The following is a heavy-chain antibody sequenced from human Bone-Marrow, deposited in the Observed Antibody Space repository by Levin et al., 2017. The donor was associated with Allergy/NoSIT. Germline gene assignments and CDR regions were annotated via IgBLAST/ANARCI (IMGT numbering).Heavy chain of an antibody. CDR2: IKQDGSEK. V-gene: IGHV3-7*01. J-gene: IGHJ6*02. CDR1: GFTFSSYW. Sequence: PGGSLRLSCVASGFTFSSYWMSWVRQAPGKGLEWVANIKQDGSEKYYVDSVKGRFTISRDNGKNSLYLQMNSLRAEDTAVYYCARAGRFGDSRYYYYYYGMDVWGQGTTVTVSS. CDR3: ARAGRFGDSRYYYYYYGMDV. D-gene: IGHD3-3*01.